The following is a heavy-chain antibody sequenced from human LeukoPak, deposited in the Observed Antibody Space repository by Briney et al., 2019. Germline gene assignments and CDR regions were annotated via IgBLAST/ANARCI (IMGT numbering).Heavy chain of an antibody. Sequence: GGSLRLSCAASGFTFSSYEMNWVRQAPGKGLEWVSYISSSGSTIYYADSVKGRFTISRDNAKNSLYLQMNSLRAEDAAVYYCARGRGSGSYPYYFDYWGQGTLVTVSS. J-gene: IGHJ4*02. CDR3: ARGRGSGSYPYYFDY. V-gene: IGHV3-48*03. D-gene: IGHD3-10*01. CDR2: ISSSGSTI. CDR1: GFTFSSYE.